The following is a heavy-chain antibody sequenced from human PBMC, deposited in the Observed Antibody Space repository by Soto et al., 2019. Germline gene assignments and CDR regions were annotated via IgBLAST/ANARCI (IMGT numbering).Heavy chain of an antibody. Sequence: GGSLRLSCAASGFTFSSYAMSWVRQAPGKGLEWVSAISGSGGSTYYADSVKGRFTISRDNSKNTLYLQMNSLRAEDTAVYYCAKDGHGVVVAATQYYFDYWGQGTLVTVSS. CDR1: GFTFSSYA. CDR3: AKDGHGVVVAATQYYFDY. D-gene: IGHD2-15*01. J-gene: IGHJ4*02. CDR2: ISGSGGST. V-gene: IGHV3-23*01.